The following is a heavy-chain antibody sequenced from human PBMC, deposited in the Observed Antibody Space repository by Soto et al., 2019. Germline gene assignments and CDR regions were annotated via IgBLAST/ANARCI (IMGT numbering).Heavy chain of an antibody. V-gene: IGHV1-18*01. CDR1: GYSFETLG. Sequence: QVQVVQSGAEVKKPGASVNVDCKASGYSFETLGMSWVRQAPGKGLEWMGWISIPKGDTNSAEKFQDRVATTTDTSTSTVYKELRSLSADDTVVYYCAICYCSVGGCFTRWHFELWGRGTLVSVSS. CDR2: ISIPKGDT. CDR3: AICYCSVGGCFTRWHFEL. D-gene: IGHD2-15*01. J-gene: IGHJ2*01.